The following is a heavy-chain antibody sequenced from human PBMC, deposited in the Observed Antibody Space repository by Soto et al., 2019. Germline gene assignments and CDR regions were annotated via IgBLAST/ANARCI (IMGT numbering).Heavy chain of an antibody. J-gene: IGHJ4*02. CDR3: ARAIWGVNYDILAGVLDC. V-gene: IGHV4-30-2*01. Sequence: NPSETLSLTCGVSGDTISTGGYSWVWIRQPPGKALEWIGHTYHSGNPYYNPSLKSRVIISVDRSKNQFSLKVSSVTAADTAVYNCARAIWGVNYDILAGVLDCWGEGTRVTVS. CDR1: GDTISTGGYS. D-gene: IGHD3-9*01. CDR2: TYHSGNP.